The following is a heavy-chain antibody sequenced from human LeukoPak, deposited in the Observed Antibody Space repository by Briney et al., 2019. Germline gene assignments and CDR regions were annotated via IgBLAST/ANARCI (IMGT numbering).Heavy chain of an antibody. V-gene: IGHV4-59*08. Sequence: SETLSLTCTVSDDSISSYYWSWIRQPPGKGLEWIGYIYYSGSTNYNPSLKSRVTISVDTSKNQFSLKLSSVTAADTAVYYCARHGRIYYDGSAYPFFHSWGQGTLVTVSS. D-gene: IGHD3-22*01. J-gene: IGHJ4*02. CDR2: IYYSGST. CDR3: ARHGRIYYDGSAYPFFHS. CDR1: DDSISSYY.